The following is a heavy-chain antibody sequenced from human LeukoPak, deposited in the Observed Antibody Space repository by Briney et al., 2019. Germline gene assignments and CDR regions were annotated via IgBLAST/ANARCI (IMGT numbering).Heavy chain of an antibody. CDR1: GGSISSSSYY. Sequence: PSETLSLTCTVSGGSISSSSYYWGWIRQPPGKGLEWIGSIYYSGSTYYNPSLKSRVTISVDTSKNQFSLKLSSVTAADTAVYYCARVIVGYCSGGSCYPSSDWGQGTLVTVSS. CDR3: ARVIVGYCSGGSCYPSSD. V-gene: IGHV4-39*07. J-gene: IGHJ4*02. CDR2: IYYSGST. D-gene: IGHD2-15*01.